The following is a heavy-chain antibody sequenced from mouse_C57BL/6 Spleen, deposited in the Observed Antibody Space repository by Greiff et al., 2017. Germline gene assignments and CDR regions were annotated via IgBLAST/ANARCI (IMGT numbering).Heavy chain of an antibody. CDR2: ISSGSSTI. CDR3: ARNWDAGLDY. CDR1: GFTFSDYG. Sequence: DVKLVESGGGLVKPGGSLKLSCAASGFTFSDYGMHWVRQAPEKGLEWVAYISSGSSTIYYADTVKGRFTISRDNAKNTLFLQMTSLRSEDTAMYYCARNWDAGLDYWGQGTTLTVSS. J-gene: IGHJ2*01. D-gene: IGHD4-1*01. V-gene: IGHV5-17*01.